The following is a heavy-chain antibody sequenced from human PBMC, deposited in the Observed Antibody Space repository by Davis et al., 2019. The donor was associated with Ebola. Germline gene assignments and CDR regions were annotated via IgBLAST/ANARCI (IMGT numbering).Heavy chain of an antibody. CDR1: GFTFSGSA. CDR2: IRSKANSYAT. J-gene: IGHJ6*02. V-gene: IGHV3-73*01. Sequence: GESLKISCAASGFTFSGSAMHWVRQASGKGLEWVGRIRSKANSYATAYAASVKGRFTISRDDSKNTAYLQMNSLKTEDTAVYYCARDPDYNYYGMDVWGQGTTVTVSS. CDR3: ARDPDYNYYGMDV.